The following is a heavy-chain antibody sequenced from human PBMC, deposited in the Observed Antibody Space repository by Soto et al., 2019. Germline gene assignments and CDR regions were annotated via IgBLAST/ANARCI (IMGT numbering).Heavy chain of an antibody. CDR1: GGSISGYY. J-gene: IGHJ6*02. V-gene: IGHV4-59*01. Sequence: QVQLQESGPGLVKPSETLSLTCTVSGGSISGYYWSWIRQPPGKGLEWIGYMYNTGSTVYNPSFKSRVTISEDTSKSQFSLRLNSVTAADTAVYYCARDLWGYCGTDCYPLDVWGQGTTVTVSS. D-gene: IGHD2-21*02. CDR2: MYNTGST. CDR3: ARDLWGYCGTDCYPLDV.